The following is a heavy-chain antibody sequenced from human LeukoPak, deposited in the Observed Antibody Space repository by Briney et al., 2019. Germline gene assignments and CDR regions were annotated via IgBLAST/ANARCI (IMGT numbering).Heavy chain of an antibody. CDR1: GFTFSSYG. CDR2: ISRDGSNK. CDR3: ARDEEVYYFDY. Sequence: GGSLRLSCAASGFTFSSYGMHWVRQAPGKGLEWVAVISRDGSNKYYADSVKGRFTISRDNSKNTLYLQMNSLRAEDTAVYYCARDEEVYYFDYWGQGTLVTVSS. J-gene: IGHJ4*02. V-gene: IGHV3-30*03.